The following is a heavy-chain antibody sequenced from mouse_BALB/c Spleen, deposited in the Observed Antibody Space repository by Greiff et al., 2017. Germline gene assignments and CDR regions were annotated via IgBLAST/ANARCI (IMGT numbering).Heavy chain of an antibody. CDR1: GYSFTGYN. CDR2: IDPYYGGT. CDR3: ARRDSGAGYDYEGAMDD. J-gene: IGHJ4*01. D-gene: IGHD2-4*01. V-gene: IGHV1-39*01. Sequence: EVQLQQSGPELEKPGASVKISCKASGYSFTGYNMNWVKQSNGKSLEWIGNIDPYYGGTSYNQKFKGKATLTVDQSSSTAYMQLKSLTSEDSAVYYCARRDSGAGYDYEGAMDDWGQGTSVTVSS.